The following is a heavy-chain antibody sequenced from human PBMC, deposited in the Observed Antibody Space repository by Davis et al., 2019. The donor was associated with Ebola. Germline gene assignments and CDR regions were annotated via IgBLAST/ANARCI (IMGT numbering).Heavy chain of an antibody. V-gene: IGHV3-48*02. D-gene: IGHD3-22*01. CDR1: GFTFSSYS. J-gene: IGHJ4*02. CDR3: ARDHLSHYYDSSGYSP. Sequence: GESLKISCAASGFTFSSYSMNWVRQAPGKGLEWVSYISSSSSTIYYADSVKGRFTISRDNAKNSLYLQMNSLRDEDTAVYYCARDHLSHYYDSSGYSPWGQGTLVTVSS. CDR2: ISSSSSTI.